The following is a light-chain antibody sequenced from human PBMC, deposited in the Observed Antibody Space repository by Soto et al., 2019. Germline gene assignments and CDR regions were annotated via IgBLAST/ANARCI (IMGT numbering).Light chain of an antibody. J-gene: IGLJ2*01. V-gene: IGLV3-21*04. CDR3: QVWDSSGDHHVV. CDR2: YDS. Sequence: SYELTQPPSVSVAPGKTARITCGGNNIGSKSVHWYQQKPGQAPVLVIYYDSDRPSGIPERFSGSNSGNTATLTISRVEAGDEADYYCQVWDSSGDHHVVFGGGTQLTVL. CDR1: NIGSKS.